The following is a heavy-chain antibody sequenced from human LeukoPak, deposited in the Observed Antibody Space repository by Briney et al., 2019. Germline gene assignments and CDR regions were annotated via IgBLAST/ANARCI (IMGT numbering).Heavy chain of an antibody. CDR3: ARSNGVGATQY. CDR1: AYSFTNYW. J-gene: IGHJ4*02. Sequence: ESLKISCKDSAYSFTNYWIGWVRQMPGKGLEWMGIMYPGDSDTRYSPSFQGQVTISADKSINTAYLQWSSLKASDTAIYYCARSNGVGATQYWGQGTLVTVSS. V-gene: IGHV5-51*01. CDR2: MYPGDSDT. D-gene: IGHD1-26*01.